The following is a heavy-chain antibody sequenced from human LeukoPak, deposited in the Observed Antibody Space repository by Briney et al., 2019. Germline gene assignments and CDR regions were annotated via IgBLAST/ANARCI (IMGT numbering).Heavy chain of an antibody. V-gene: IGHV3-30-3*01. J-gene: IGHJ4*02. CDR3: ARSRSYVLRFLEWLLSPLDY. CDR2: ISYDGSNK. Sequence: GRSLRLSCAASGFTFSSYAMHWVRQAPGKGLEWVAVISYDGSNKYYADSVKGRFTISRDNSKNTLYLQMNSLRAEDTAVYYCARSRSYVLRFLEWLLSPLDYWGQGTLVTASS. CDR1: GFTFSSYA. D-gene: IGHD3-3*01.